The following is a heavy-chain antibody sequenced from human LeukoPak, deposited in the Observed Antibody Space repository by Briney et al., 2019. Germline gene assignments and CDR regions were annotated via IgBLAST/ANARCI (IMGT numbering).Heavy chain of an antibody. J-gene: IGHJ4*02. CDR1: GFTFSSYG. Sequence: GGSLRLSCAASGFTFSSYGMHWFRQAPGKGLEWVALIWYDGSNKYYADSVKGRLTISRDNSKNTLYLQMNSLRAEDTAVYYCAREGPRGNSQFDYWGQGTLVTVSS. CDR2: IWYDGSNK. V-gene: IGHV3-33*01. CDR3: AREGPRGNSQFDY. D-gene: IGHD2/OR15-2a*01.